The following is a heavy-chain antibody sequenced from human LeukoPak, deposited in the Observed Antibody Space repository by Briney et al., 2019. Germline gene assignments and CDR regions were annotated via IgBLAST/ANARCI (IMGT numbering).Heavy chain of an antibody. Sequence: ASVKVSCKASGYTFTSYGISWVRQAPGQGLEWMGWISAYNGNTNYAQKLQGRVTMTTDTSTSTAYMELRSLRSDDTAVYYCARGMSSTSLHGAFDIWGQGTMVTVSS. CDR2: ISAYNGNT. V-gene: IGHV1-18*01. J-gene: IGHJ3*02. D-gene: IGHD2-2*01. CDR3: ARGMSSTSLHGAFDI. CDR1: GYTFTSYG.